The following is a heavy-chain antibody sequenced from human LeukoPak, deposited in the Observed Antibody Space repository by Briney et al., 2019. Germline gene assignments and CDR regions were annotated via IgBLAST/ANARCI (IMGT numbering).Heavy chain of an antibody. CDR3: ARGVPYCSSTSCYPSLRWFDP. V-gene: IGHV1-8*01. CDR1: GYTFTSYD. CDR2: MNPNSGNT. D-gene: IGHD2-2*01. Sequence: GASVKVSCKASGYTFTSYDINWVRQATGQGLEWMGWMNPNSGNTGYAQKFQGRVTMTRNTSISTAYMELSSLRSEDTAVYYCARGVPYCSSTSCYPSLRWFDPWGQGTQVTVSS. J-gene: IGHJ5*02.